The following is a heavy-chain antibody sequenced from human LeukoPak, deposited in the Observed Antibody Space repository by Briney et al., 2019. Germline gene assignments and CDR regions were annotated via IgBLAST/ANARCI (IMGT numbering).Heavy chain of an antibody. D-gene: IGHD3-9*01. CDR1: GYTFTTYH. Sequence: ASVKVSCKTSGYTFTTYHIHWVRQAPGQGLEWMGMINPSGGSTTYAQKFQGRVTMTRDTSTSTVYMELSSLRSEDTAVYYCARSRYDILTGYAPDAFDIWGQGTMVTVSS. V-gene: IGHV1-46*01. CDR3: ARSRYDILTGYAPDAFDI. J-gene: IGHJ3*02. CDR2: INPSGGST.